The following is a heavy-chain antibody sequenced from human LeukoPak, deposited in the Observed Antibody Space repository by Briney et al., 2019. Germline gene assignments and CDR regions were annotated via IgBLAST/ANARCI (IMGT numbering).Heavy chain of an antibody. CDR1: GGSISPYY. D-gene: IGHD3-22*01. Sequence: PSETLSLTCTVSGGSISPYYWSWIRQPPGKGLEWIGYIYYSGSTNYNPSLKSRVTISLDTSKNQFSLKLTSVTAADTAVYYCARSTWLLDKWGQGTLVTVSS. CDR2: IYYSGST. CDR3: ARSTWLLDK. J-gene: IGHJ4*02. V-gene: IGHV4-59*01.